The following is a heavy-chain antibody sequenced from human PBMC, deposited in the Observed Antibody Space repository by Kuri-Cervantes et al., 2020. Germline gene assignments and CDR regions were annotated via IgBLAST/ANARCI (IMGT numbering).Heavy chain of an antibody. CDR2: IRFDGSDK. D-gene: IGHD6-19*01. V-gene: IGHV3-30*02. CDR3: ARDPSIAVAGRGYFDY. J-gene: IGHJ4*02. CDR1: GFTFSSYG. Sequence: GESLKISCAASGFTFSSYGIHWVRQAPGKGLEWVAFIRFDGSDKNYADSVKGRFTISRDNSKNTLYLQMNSLRAEDTAVYYCARDPSIAVAGRGYFDYWGQGTLVTVSS.